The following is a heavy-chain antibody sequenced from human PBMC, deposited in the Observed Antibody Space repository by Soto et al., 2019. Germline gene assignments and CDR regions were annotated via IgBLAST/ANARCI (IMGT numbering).Heavy chain of an antibody. CDR3: VGALTYEVPYYYYGMDV. D-gene: IGHD3-16*01. CDR2: IKQGGNEK. CDR1: GFSFSTYL. Sequence: GSLRLSCAASGFSFSTYLMSWVRQAPGKGLEWVANIKQGGNEKFYVDSVKGRFTTSRDNDKKSLYLQMDSLRVEDTAVYYCVGALTYEVPYYYYGMDVWGQGTTVTVSS. J-gene: IGHJ6*02. V-gene: IGHV3-7*01.